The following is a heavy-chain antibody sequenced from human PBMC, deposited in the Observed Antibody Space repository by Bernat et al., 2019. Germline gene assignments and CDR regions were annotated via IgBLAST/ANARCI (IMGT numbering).Heavy chain of an antibody. CDR1: GGSISSSSYY. J-gene: IGHJ4*02. V-gene: IGHV4-39*01. D-gene: IGHD3-3*01. CDR3: ARRDTIFGVVKLKN. CDR2: IYYSGST. Sequence: QLQLQESGPGLVKPSETLSLTCTVSGGSISSSSYYWGWIRQPPGKGLEWIGSIYYSGSTYYNPSLKSRVTISVDTSKNQFSLKLSSVTAADTAVYYCARRDTIFGVVKLKNWGQGTLVTVSS.